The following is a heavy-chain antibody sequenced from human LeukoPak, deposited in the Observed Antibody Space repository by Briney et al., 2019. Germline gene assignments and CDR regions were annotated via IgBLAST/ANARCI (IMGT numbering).Heavy chain of an antibody. Sequence: LGGSLRLSCAASGFTFSSYAMHWVRQAPGKGLEWVAVISYDGSNKYYADSVKGRFTISRDNSKNTLYLQMNSLRAEDTAVYYCASDVDTAMALAYWGQGTLVTVSS. V-gene: IGHV3-30-3*01. CDR3: ASDVDTAMALAY. D-gene: IGHD5-18*01. J-gene: IGHJ4*02. CDR1: GFTFSSYA. CDR2: ISYDGSNK.